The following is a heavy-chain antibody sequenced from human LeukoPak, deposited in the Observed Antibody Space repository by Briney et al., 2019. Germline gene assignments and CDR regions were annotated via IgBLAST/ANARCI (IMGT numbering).Heavy chain of an antibody. J-gene: IGHJ4*02. CDR1: GFTFSSYA. D-gene: IGHD3-10*01. Sequence: GGSLRLXCAASGFTFSSYAMSWVRPAPGKGLEWVSAISGSGGSTYYADSVKGRFTISRDNSKNTLYLQMNSLRAEDTAVYYCAKDPNYYGSGSYFDYWGQGTLVTVSS. CDR2: ISGSGGST. CDR3: AKDPNYYGSGSYFDY. V-gene: IGHV3-23*01.